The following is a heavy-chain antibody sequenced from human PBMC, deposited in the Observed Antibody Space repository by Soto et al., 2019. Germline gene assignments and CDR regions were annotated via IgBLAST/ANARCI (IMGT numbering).Heavy chain of an antibody. D-gene: IGHD3-16*02. J-gene: IGHJ4*02. V-gene: IGHV3-23*01. CDR2: ISGSGGST. CDR1: GFTFSSYA. Sequence: GGSLRLSCAASGFTFSSYAMSWVRQAPGKGLEWVSAISGSGGSTYYADSVKGRFTISRDNSKNTLYLQMNSLRAEDTAVYYCAKTPSTMITFGGVIVISYFDYWGQGTLVTVSS. CDR3: AKTPSTMITFGGVIVISYFDY.